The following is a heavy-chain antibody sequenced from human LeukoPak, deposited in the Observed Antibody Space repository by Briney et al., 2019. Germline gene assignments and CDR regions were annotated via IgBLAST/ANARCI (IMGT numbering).Heavy chain of an antibody. J-gene: IGHJ5*02. CDR1: GGSISSYD. CDR3: ARVTYYDFWSGSTQNWFDP. Sequence: PSETPSLTCTVCGGSISSYDWSWIRQPAGKGLEWIGRIYTSGSTNYNPSLKSRVTMSVDTSKNQFSLKLSSLTAADTAVYDCARVTYYDFWSGSTQNWFDPWGQGTLVTVSS. V-gene: IGHV4-4*07. D-gene: IGHD3-3*01. CDR2: IYTSGST.